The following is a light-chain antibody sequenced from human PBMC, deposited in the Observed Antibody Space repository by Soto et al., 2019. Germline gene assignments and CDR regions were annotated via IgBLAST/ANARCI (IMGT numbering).Light chain of an antibody. V-gene: IGKV3-15*01. J-gene: IGKJ1*01. CDR1: QDVSSN. Sequence: EMVVTQSPATLSVSPGERAALSCRASQDVSSNLAWYQQKPGQAPRLLIYGASTRATGIPARFSGSGSGTEFTLTISSLQSEDFAVYYCQQYNNWPWTFGQGTKVDIK. CDR3: QQYNNWPWT. CDR2: GAS.